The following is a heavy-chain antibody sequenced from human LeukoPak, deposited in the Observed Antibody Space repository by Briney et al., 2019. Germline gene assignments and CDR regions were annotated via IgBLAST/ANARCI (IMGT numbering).Heavy chain of an antibody. J-gene: IGHJ4*02. CDR1: GGSFTGYY. V-gene: IGHV4-34*01. CDR2: INHSGSS. Sequence: SETLSLTCAVYGGSFTGYYWSWIRQPPGKGLEWIGEINHSGSSNYNPSLKSRVTISVDTSKNQFSLRLTSVTAADTAVYYCARPGDSGSYYLAYWGQGTLVTVSS. D-gene: IGHD1-26*01. CDR3: ARPGDSGSYYLAY.